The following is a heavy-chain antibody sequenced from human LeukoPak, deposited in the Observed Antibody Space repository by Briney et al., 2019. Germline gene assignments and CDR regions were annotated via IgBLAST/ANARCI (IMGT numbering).Heavy chain of an antibody. V-gene: IGHV3-21*01. Sequence: GGSLRLSCAASGFTSSSYSMNWVRQAPGKGLEWVSSISSSSSYVYYADSVKGRFTISRDNAKNSLYLQMNSLRAEDTAVYYCARVGLSRTATSFFDYWGQGTLVTVSS. CDR2: ISSSSSYV. CDR1: GFTSSSYS. J-gene: IGHJ4*02. CDR3: ARVGLSRTATSFFDY. D-gene: IGHD5-18*01.